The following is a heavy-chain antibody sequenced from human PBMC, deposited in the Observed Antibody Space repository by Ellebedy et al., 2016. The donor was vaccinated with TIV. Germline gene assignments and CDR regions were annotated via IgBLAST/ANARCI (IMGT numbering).Heavy chain of an antibody. CDR3: AKDRALSGPGRSPVPYYYGMDV. CDR2: LSGTGVNT. J-gene: IGHJ6*02. CDR1: GFTFSNYA. D-gene: IGHD3-10*01. V-gene: IGHV3-23*01. Sequence: GESLKFSCAASGFTFSNYAMSWVRQAPGKGLEWVSGLSGTGVNTYYADSVRGRFTISRDTSKNTLFVQMNSLRADDTAVYYCAKDRALSGPGRSPVPYYYGMDVWGQGTTVTVSS.